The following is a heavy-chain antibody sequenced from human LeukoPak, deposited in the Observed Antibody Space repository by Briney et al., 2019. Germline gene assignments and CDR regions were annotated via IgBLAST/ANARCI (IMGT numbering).Heavy chain of an antibody. CDR3: ARGPHYDYVWGSYLID. D-gene: IGHD3-16*02. Sequence: GGSLRLSCAASGFTFSSYWMSWVRQAPGKGLEWVANIKQDGSEKYYVDSVKGRFTISRDNAKNSLYLQMNSLRAEDTAVYYCARGPHYDYVWGSYLIDWGQGTMVTVSS. J-gene: IGHJ3*01. CDR2: IKQDGSEK. CDR1: GFTFSSYW. V-gene: IGHV3-7*01.